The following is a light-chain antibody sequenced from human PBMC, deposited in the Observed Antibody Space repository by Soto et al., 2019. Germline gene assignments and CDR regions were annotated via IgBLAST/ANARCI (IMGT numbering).Light chain of an antibody. J-gene: IGKJ1*01. CDR3: QQYGSRPWT. CDR1: QSVGSTY. Sequence: ELVMTQSPATLSVSPGERATLSCRASQSVGSTYLAWYQQRPGQAPRLLLYGASSRATGIPDRFDGSGSGTDFTLTISRLEPEDFAVYYCQQYGSRPWTFGQGTKV. CDR2: GAS. V-gene: IGKV3-20*01.